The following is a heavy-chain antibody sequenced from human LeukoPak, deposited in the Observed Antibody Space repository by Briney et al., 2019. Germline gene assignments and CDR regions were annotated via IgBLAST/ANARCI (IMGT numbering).Heavy chain of an antibody. Sequence: SSETLSLTCAVYGGSFSGYYWSWIRQPPGKGLEWIGEINHSGSTNYNPSLKSRVTISVDTSKNQFSLKLSSVTAADTAVYYCARGGSMVRGIHYYGMDVWGKGTTVTVSS. J-gene: IGHJ6*04. CDR3: ARGGSMVRGIHYYGMDV. D-gene: IGHD3-10*01. CDR1: GGSFSGYY. CDR2: INHSGST. V-gene: IGHV4-34*01.